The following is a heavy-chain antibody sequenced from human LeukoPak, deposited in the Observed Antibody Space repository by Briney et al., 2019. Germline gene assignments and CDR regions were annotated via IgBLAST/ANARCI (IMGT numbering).Heavy chain of an antibody. J-gene: IGHJ6*02. Sequence: SETLSLTCTVSGGSISSGGYYWSWIRQHPGKGLEWIGYIYYSGSTYYNPSLKSRVTISVDTSKNQFSLKLSSVTAADTAVYYCAGDLWFGESLGYGMDVWGQGTTVTVSS. CDR2: IYYSGST. D-gene: IGHD3-10*01. CDR3: AGDLWFGESLGYGMDV. V-gene: IGHV4-31*03. CDR1: GGSISSGGYY.